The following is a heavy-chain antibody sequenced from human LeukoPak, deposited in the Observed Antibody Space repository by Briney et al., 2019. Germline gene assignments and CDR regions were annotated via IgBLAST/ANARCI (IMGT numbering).Heavy chain of an antibody. V-gene: IGHV3-15*01. D-gene: IGHD3-3*01. CDR2: IKSKTDGGTT. CDR3: TTENYYDFWSGYYRWVGY. J-gene: IGHJ4*02. Sequence: GGSLRLSCAASGFTFSNAWMSWVRQAAGKGLEWVGRIKSKTDGGTTDYAAPVKGRFTISRDDSKNTLYLQMNSLKTEDTAVYYCTTENYYDFWSGYYRWVGYWGQGTLVTVSS. CDR1: GFTFSNAW.